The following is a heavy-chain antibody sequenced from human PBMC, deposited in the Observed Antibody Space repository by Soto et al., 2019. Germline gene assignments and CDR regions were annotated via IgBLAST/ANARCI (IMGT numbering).Heavy chain of an antibody. J-gene: IGHJ4*02. Sequence: QVQLQESGPGLVKPSQTLSLTCTVSGGSISSGDYYWSWIRQPPGKGLEWIGYIYYSGSTYYNPSLKSRVTISVDTSKNQFSLKLNSVTAADTAVYYCARVDSSGYQPFDYWGQGTLVTVSS. D-gene: IGHD3-22*01. CDR1: GGSISSGDYY. CDR2: IYYSGST. V-gene: IGHV4-30-4*01. CDR3: ARVDSSGYQPFDY.